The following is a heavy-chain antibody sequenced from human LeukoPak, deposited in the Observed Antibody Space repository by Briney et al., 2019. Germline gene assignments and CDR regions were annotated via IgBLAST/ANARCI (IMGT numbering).Heavy chain of an antibody. CDR3: ARRGLAYFDY. D-gene: IGHD2-15*01. Sequence: PSETLSLTCTVSGGSISSYYWSWIRQPPGKGLEWIGYIYYSGSTNYNPSLKSRVTISVDTSKNQFSLKPSSVTAADTAVYYCARRGLAYFDYWGQGTLVTVSS. CDR1: GGSISSYY. CDR2: IYYSGST. J-gene: IGHJ4*02. V-gene: IGHV4-59*08.